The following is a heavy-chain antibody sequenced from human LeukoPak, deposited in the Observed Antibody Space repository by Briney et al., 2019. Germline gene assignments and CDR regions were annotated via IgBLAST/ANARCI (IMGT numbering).Heavy chain of an antibody. J-gene: IGHJ4*02. CDR1: GFAVGSNY. V-gene: IGHV3-53*01. CDR2: IYSGGAI. CDR3: ARRPGN. D-gene: IGHD1-14*01. Sequence: GGSLRLSCVTSGFAVGSNYMSWVRQAPGKGLEWVSLIYSGGAIRYADSVKGRFTISRDSSKNTLFLQMNDLTVEDTARYYCARRPGNWGQGILVTVSS.